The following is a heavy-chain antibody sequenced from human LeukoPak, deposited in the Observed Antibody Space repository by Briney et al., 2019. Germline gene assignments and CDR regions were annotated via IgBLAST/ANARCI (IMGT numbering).Heavy chain of an antibody. Sequence: GGSLRLSCAASGFTFSSYSMNWVRQAPGKGLEWVSFISSSSSYIYYADSMKGRFTISRDNAKNSLYLQMNSLRAEDTAVYYCARDPVDEGNDYWGQGTLATVSS. CDR2: ISSSSSYI. CDR1: GFTFSSYS. J-gene: IGHJ4*02. CDR3: ARDPVDEGNDY. D-gene: IGHD2-15*01. V-gene: IGHV3-21*01.